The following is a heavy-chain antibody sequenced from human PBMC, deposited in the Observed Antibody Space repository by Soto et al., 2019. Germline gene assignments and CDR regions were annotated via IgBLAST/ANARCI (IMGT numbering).Heavy chain of an antibody. CDR1: GGSFSGYY. CDR3: ARGVRSDIVVVETHYYYYGTDV. Sequence: PSETLSLTCAVYGGSFSGYYWSWIRQPPGKGLEWIGEINHSGSTNYNPSLKSRVTISVDTSKNQFSLKLSSVTAADTAVYYCARGVRSDIVVVETHYYYYGTDVWGQGTRATASS. D-gene: IGHD2-15*01. V-gene: IGHV4-34*01. J-gene: IGHJ6*02. CDR2: INHSGST.